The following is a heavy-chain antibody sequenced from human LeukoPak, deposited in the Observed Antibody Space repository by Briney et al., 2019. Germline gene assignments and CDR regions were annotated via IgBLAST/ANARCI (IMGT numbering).Heavy chain of an antibody. D-gene: IGHD3-22*01. CDR1: GGSFSGYY. Sequence: PSETLSLTCAVYGGSFSGYYWSWIRQPPGKGLEWIGEINHSGSTNYNPSLKSRVSISVDTSKNQFSLKLSSVTAADTAVYYCASIARGTYYYDSRGAFDIWGQGTMVTVSS. V-gene: IGHV4-34*01. CDR2: INHSGST. J-gene: IGHJ3*02. CDR3: ASIARGTYYYDSRGAFDI.